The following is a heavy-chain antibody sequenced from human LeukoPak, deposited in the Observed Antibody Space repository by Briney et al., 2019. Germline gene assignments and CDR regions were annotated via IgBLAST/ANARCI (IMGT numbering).Heavy chain of an antibody. CDR2: IDDSGRI. CDR1: GDSFTTTDFF. D-gene: IGHD3-10*01. CDR3: ARLDGSLAHISGSYPDF. Sequence: PSETLSLTCTVAGDSFTTTDFFWGWIRQPPGRGVEWIANIDDSGRIYSNPSLRSRVAMSRDTSKSQFSLKVTSVTAADTAVYYCARLDGSLAHISGSYPDFWGQGILVTVSS. V-gene: IGHV4-39*01. J-gene: IGHJ4*02.